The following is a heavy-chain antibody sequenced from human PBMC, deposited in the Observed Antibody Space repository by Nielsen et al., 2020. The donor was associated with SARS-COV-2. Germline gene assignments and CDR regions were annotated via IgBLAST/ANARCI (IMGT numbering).Heavy chain of an antibody. CDR1: GFTFNNYA. Sequence: GESLNISCAASGFTFNNYAMHLVRQAPGKGEEWVGQISYEGNHKYYAYSVGGRFTISRDWSKSTLYLQMDSLRPEDTAMYYCAKDEAILIIHPTKGRTPFWGHGTQVTVSS. CDR2: ISYEGNHK. J-gene: IGHJ4*01. D-gene: IGHD2-21*01. V-gene: IGHV3-30*18. CDR3: AKDEAILIIHPTKGRTPF.